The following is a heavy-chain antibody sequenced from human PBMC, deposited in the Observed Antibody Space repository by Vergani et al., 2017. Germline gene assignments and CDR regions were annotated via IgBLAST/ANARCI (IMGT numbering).Heavy chain of an antibody. CDR3: ARPLGPSAIADGYHV. V-gene: IGHV4-59*04. Sequence: QVQLQESGPGLVKPSETLSLTCTVSGGSISSYYWGFIRQPPGKGLEWIGSISSSGNPYYNPTLKSRLAFSVDTSKNLFSLRRKSVTATDTGMYYCARPLGPSAIADGYHVWGQGTMVTVS. CDR1: GGSISSYY. D-gene: IGHD3-10*01. J-gene: IGHJ3*01. CDR2: ISSSGNP.